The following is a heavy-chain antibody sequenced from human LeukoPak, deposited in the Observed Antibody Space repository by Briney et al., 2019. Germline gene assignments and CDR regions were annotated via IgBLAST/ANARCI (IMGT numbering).Heavy chain of an antibody. J-gene: IGHJ3*02. CDR3: ATKNFGDLYRHDDPFNM. V-gene: IGHV1-69*06. CDR2: IIPVFGTT. CDR1: GGTLSNNV. D-gene: IGHD3-10*01. Sequence: ASVKVSCKASGGTLSNNVVSWVRQAPGQGLEWMGDIIPVFGTTNYAQKFQGRVTISADRSTSTAYMEVSSLKSEDTAVYYCATKNFGDLYRHDDPFNMWGQGTTVTVSS.